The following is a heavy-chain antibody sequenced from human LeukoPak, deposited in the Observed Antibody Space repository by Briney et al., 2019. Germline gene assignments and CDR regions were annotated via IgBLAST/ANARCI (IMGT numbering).Heavy chain of an antibody. CDR2: MNPNSGNT. J-gene: IGHJ5*02. CDR3: ARALGYCSSTSCYLYWFDP. D-gene: IGHD2-2*01. CDR1: GYTFTSYD. Sequence: ASVKVSCKASGYTFTSYDINWVRQATGQGLEWMGWMNPNSGNTGYAQKFQGRVTMTRNTSISTAYMELSSLRSEDTAVYYCARALGYCSSTSCYLYWFDPWGQGTLVTVSS. V-gene: IGHV1-8*01.